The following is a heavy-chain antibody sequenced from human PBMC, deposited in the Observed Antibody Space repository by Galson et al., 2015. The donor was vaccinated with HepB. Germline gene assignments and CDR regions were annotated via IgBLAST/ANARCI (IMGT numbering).Heavy chain of an antibody. CDR1: GGSISSGGHY. Sequence: TLSLSCTVSGGSISSGGHYLRWIRQHPGKGLELIAYMYHSGSTYYNPSLKSRVMISVDTSSNQLSLRLSSATAADTAMYYCARLDFGHLFLDYWGQGTLVTVSS. CDR3: ARLDFGHLFLDY. D-gene: IGHD2-21*01. V-gene: IGHV4-31*03. CDR2: MYHSGST. J-gene: IGHJ4*02.